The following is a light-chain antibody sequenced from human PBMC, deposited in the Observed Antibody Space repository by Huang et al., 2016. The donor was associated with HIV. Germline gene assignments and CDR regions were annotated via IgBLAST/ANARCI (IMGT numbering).Light chain of an antibody. CDR3: LQYNSYPWT. CDR2: SAS. Sequence: DIQMTQSPSAMPASVGDRVTITCRASQDISKYLAWFQQNPGTVPKRLIYSASSLQGGVPSRFSGSGSGTEFTLTISSLQPEDFATYYCLQYNSYPWTFGQGTKVEIK. CDR1: QDISKY. V-gene: IGKV1-17*03. J-gene: IGKJ1*01.